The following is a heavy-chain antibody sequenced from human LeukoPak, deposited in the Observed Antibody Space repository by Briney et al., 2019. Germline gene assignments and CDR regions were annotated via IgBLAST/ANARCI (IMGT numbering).Heavy chain of an antibody. CDR2: IRYDGSNK. V-gene: IGHV3-30*02. D-gene: IGHD3-3*01. CDR3: AKPWSGYYYYYMDV. Sequence: GGSLRLSCAASGLTFSSYGMHWVRQAPGKGLEWVAFIRYDGSNKYYADSVKGRFTISRDNSKNTLYLQMNSLRAEDTAVYYCAKPWSGYYYYYMDVWGKGTTVTVSS. J-gene: IGHJ6*03. CDR1: GLTFSSYG.